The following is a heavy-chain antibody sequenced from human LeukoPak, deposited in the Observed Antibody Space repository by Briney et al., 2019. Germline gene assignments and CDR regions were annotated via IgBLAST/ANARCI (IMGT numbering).Heavy chain of an antibody. CDR3: ARAVYDSSGYYYTAFDI. V-gene: IGHV1-2*02. J-gene: IGHJ3*02. CDR1: GYTFTGYY. CDR2: INPNSGGT. Sequence: GASVKVSCKASGYTFTGYYMHWVRQAPGQGLEWMGWINPNSGGTNYAQKFQGRVTITRDTSISTAYMALSRLRSDDTAVYYCARAVYDSSGYYYTAFDIWGQGTMVTVSS. D-gene: IGHD3-22*01.